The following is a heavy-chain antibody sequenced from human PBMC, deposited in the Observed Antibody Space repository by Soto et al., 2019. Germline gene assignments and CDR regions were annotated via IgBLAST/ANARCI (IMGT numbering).Heavy chain of an antibody. Sequence: EVQLVESGGGLVQPGGSLRLSCAASGFTFSSYWMHWVRQAPGKGLVWVSRINSDGRSTSYADSVKGRFTISRDNAKNTLYLQMNSLGAEDTAVYYCARVSGWSRLGYWGQGTLVTVSS. V-gene: IGHV3-74*01. J-gene: IGHJ4*02. CDR2: INSDGRST. CDR3: ARVSGWSRLGY. D-gene: IGHD6-19*01. CDR1: GFTFSSYW.